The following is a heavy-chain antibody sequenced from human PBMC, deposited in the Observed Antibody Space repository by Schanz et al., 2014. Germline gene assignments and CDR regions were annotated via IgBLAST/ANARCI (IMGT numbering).Heavy chain of an antibody. J-gene: IGHJ3*02. V-gene: IGHV1-46*01. CDR1: NYIFTKYY. CDR3: VTEKRMESGTWAKAFDT. Sequence: QVQLVQSGAEVKKPGASVKLSCKASNYIFTKYYIHCVRQAPGQGLEWMGLINPYDDTIDYAKKFQGRFTMTRDTSTTTVYMELSSLRSDDTAMYYCVTEKRMESGTWAKAFDTWGQGTWVTVSS. CDR2: INPYDDTI. D-gene: IGHD3-3*01.